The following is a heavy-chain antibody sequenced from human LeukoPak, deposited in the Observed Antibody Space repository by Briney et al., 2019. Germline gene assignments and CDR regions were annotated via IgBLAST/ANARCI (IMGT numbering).Heavy chain of an antibody. CDR3: ARDHYYGSGSYSV. CDR1: GFTFRSYS. V-gene: IGHV3-21*01. J-gene: IGHJ4*02. Sequence: GSLRLSCPASGFTFRSYSMNWVRQAPGQGLECVSSISSSSSYIYYADSVKGRFTISRDNAKNSLYLQMNSLRAEDTAVYYCARDHYYGSGSYSVWGQGTLVTVSS. D-gene: IGHD3-10*01. CDR2: ISSSSSYI.